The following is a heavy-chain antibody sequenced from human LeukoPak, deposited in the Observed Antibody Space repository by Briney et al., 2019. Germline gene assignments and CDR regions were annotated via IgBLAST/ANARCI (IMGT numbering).Heavy chain of an antibody. CDR2: INPNSGGT. CDR3: ARGVLGGELRYFDWLFTY. Sequence: ASVKVSCKASGYTFTGYYMHWVRQAPGQGLEWMGWINPNSGGTNYAQKFQGRVTMTRDTSISTAYMELSRLRSDDTAVYYCARGVLGGELRYFDWLFTYWGQGTLVTVSS. D-gene: IGHD3-9*01. V-gene: IGHV1-2*02. CDR1: GYTFTGYY. J-gene: IGHJ4*02.